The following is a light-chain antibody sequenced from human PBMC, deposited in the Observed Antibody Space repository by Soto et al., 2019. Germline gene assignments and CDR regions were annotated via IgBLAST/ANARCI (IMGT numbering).Light chain of an antibody. J-gene: IGKJ3*01. CDR2: GAS. CDR1: QSVSSN. V-gene: IGKV3-15*01. CDR3: RQYNNWPSFT. Sequence: EIVMTQSPAALSESPGERATLSCRASQSVSSNLAWYQQKPGQAPRLLIYGASTRATGIPVRFSGSGSGTEFTLTISSLQSEDFAVYYCRQYNNWPSFTFGPGTKVDIK.